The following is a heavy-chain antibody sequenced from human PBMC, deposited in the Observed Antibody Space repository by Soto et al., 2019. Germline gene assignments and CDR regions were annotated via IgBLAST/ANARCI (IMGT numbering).Heavy chain of an antibody. Sequence: QVQLVQSGAEVKKPGSSVRVSCKSSGGTFSSYAISWVRQAPGQGLQWMGGFIPIFSFAKVAENFRGRVTVTADESTATAYMDLSSLKSDDTAVYYCARGLPWDWFDSWGQGTLVTVSS. J-gene: IGHJ5*01. CDR2: FIPIFSFA. D-gene: IGHD1-26*01. CDR1: GGTFSSYA. V-gene: IGHV1-69*01. CDR3: ARGLPWDWFDS.